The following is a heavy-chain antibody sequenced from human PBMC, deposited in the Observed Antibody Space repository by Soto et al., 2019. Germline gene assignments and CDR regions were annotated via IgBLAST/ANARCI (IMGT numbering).Heavy chain of an antibody. D-gene: IGHD1-20*01. V-gene: IGHV1-69*12. Sequence: QVQLVQSGAEVKKPGSSVKVSCKASGGTFSSYAISWVRQAPGQGLEWMGGIIPIFGTANYAQKFQGRVTITADDSTSPAYMELSSLRSEDTAVYYCARSITGTVSYYYGMDVWGQGATVTVSS. CDR2: IIPIFGTA. CDR3: ARSITGTVSYYYGMDV. J-gene: IGHJ6*02. CDR1: GGTFSSYA.